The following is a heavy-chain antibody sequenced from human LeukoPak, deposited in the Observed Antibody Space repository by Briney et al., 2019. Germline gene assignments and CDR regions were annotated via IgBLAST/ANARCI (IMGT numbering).Heavy chain of an antibody. J-gene: IGHJ5*02. CDR1: GYSISSGYY. Sequence: PSETLSLTCTVSGYSISSGYYWGWIRQPPGKGLEWIGSIYHSGSTYYNPSLKGRVTISVDTSKNQFSLKLSSVTAADTAVYYCARVGRFYNYKLKLRFLEWLPGWFDPWGQGTLVTVSS. CDR3: ARVGRFYNYKLKLRFLEWLPGWFDP. D-gene: IGHD3-3*01. V-gene: IGHV4-38-2*02. CDR2: IYHSGST.